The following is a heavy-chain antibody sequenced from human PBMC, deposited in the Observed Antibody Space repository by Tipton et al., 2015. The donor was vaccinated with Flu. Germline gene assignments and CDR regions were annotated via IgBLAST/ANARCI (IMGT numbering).Heavy chain of an antibody. CDR2: IIPIFGTA. CDR1: GGPFSSYE. CDR3: ARGPTYYSDRFYYYGMDV. D-gene: IGHD3-22*01. J-gene: IGHJ6*02. Sequence: QVQLVQSGAEVKKPGSSVKVSCKASGGPFSSYEISWVRQAPGQGLEWMGGIIPIFGTADYAPKFQGRVTITADESTSTAYMELSGLRSEDTAVYSCARGPTYYSDRFYYYGMDVWGQGTTVTVSS. V-gene: IGHV1-69*01.